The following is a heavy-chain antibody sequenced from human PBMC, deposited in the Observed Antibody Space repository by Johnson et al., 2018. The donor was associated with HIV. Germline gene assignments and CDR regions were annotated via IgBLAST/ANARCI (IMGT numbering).Heavy chain of an antibody. CDR3: AREGRGSSSGAFDI. CDR2: IKQDGSEK. J-gene: IGHJ3*02. Sequence: VQLVESGGRLIQPGGSLRLSCTASDFTVSSNYMSWVRQAPGKGLEWVANIKQDGSEKYYVDSVKGRFTISRDNSKNTLYLQMGSLRAEDMAVYYCAREGRGSSSGAFDIWGQGTMVTVSS. D-gene: IGHD6-6*01. CDR1: DFTVSSNY. V-gene: IGHV3-7*01.